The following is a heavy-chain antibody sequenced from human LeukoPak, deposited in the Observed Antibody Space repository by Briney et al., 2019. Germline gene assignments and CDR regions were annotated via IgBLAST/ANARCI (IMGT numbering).Heavy chain of an antibody. Sequence: PGGSLRLSCEASGFTFSSYWMSWVRQAPGKGLEWVANIRDDGGEIYYVDSVKGRFTISRDNAKSSLFLQMNSLRAEDAAVYYCARDKPRGSYYGSISDSWGQGTLVTVSS. J-gene: IGHJ4*02. CDR3: ARDKPRGSYYGSISDS. CDR1: GFTFSSYW. V-gene: IGHV3-7*01. CDR2: IRDDGGEI. D-gene: IGHD1-26*01.